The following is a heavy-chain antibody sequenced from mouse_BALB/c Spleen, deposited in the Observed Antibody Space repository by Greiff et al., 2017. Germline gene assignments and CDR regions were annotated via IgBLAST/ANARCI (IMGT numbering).Heavy chain of an antibody. D-gene: IGHD1-2*01. CDR3: ARAITTATWFAY. CDR2: ISDGGSYT. V-gene: IGHV5-4*02. CDR1: GFTFSDYY. Sequence: EVKLVESGGGLVKPGGSLKLSCAASGFTFSDYYMYWVRQTPEKRLEWVATISDGGSYTYYPDSVKGRFTISRDNAKNNLYLQMSSLKSEDTAMYYCARAITTATWFAYWGQGTLVTVSA. J-gene: IGHJ3*01.